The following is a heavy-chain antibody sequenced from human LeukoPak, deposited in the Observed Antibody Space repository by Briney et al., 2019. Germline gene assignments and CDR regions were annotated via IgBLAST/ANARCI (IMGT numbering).Heavy chain of an antibody. V-gene: IGHV4-39*07. Sequence: PSETLSLTCTVSGGSISSSSYYWGWIRQPPGKGLELIGSIYYSGSTYYNPSLKSRVTISVDTSKNQFSLKLSSVTAADTAVYYCARDPYSGSYQSGDYWGQGTLVTVSS. CDR2: IYYSGST. CDR3: ARDPYSGSYQSGDY. D-gene: IGHD1-26*01. J-gene: IGHJ4*02. CDR1: GGSISSSSYY.